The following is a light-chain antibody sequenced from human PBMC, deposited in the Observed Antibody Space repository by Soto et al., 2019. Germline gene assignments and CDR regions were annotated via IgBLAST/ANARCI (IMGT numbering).Light chain of an antibody. Sequence: EIVMTQSPLSLPVTPGEPASISCRSSQSLLHSIGYNYLDWYLQKPGQSPQLLIYLGSNRASGVPERFSGSGSVTDFTLKIRRVEAEGVGVYYCMQALQTPLTFGGGTKVEIK. J-gene: IGKJ4*01. CDR2: LGS. CDR1: QSLLHSIGYNY. CDR3: MQALQTPLT. V-gene: IGKV2-28*01.